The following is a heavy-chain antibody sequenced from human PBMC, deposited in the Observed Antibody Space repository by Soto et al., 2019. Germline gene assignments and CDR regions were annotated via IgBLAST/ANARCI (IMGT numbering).Heavy chain of an antibody. J-gene: IGHJ5*02. CDR2: IRRHTSVT. Sequence: VQLVESGGMLVQPGGSLRLSCAASGLTLSTSSMNWVRQAPGKGLEWISYIRRHTSVTAYADSVKGRFTISRDSAKNSLYLLMDSLRVEDTAVYYCGKVAYSGYYTVDRWGQGTLVTVSS. D-gene: IGHD3-22*01. CDR3: GKVAYSGYYTVDR. V-gene: IGHV3-48*01. CDR1: GLTLSTSS.